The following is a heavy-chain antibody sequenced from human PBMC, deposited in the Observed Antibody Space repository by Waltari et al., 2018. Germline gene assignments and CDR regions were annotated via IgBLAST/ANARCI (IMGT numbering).Heavy chain of an antibody. J-gene: IGHJ4*02. CDR3: ARDRVAARPDVASYYFDY. CDR1: GFTFSRYS. CDR2: ISSSSSTI. V-gene: IGHV3-48*04. D-gene: IGHD6-6*01. Sequence: EVQLVESGGGLVQPGGSLRLSRAASGFTFSRYSMNWVRQAPGKGLEWVSYISSSSSTIYYADSVKGRFTISRDNAKNSLYLQMNSLRAEDTAVYYCARDRVAARPDVASYYFDYWGQGTLVTVSS.